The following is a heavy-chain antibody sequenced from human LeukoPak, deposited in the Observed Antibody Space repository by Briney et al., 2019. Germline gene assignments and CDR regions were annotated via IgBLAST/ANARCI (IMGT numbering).Heavy chain of an antibody. CDR3: ARLGNCGNDCYAADY. J-gene: IGHJ4*02. Sequence: SETLTLTCGVSGGSISGDSWTWIRQPPGKGLEWIGFISYTGNTNYYKPSLKSRVTMSVDTSMNQFSLKLSSVTAADTAVYYCARLGNCGNDCYAADYWGRGTLLTVSS. CDR2: ISYTGNT. D-gene: IGHD2-21*02. V-gene: IGHV4-59*08. CDR1: GGSISGDS.